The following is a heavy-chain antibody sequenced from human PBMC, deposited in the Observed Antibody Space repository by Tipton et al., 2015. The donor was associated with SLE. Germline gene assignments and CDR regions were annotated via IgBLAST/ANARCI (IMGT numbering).Heavy chain of an antibody. Sequence: SLRLSCAASGFIFSSYGMHWVRQAPGKGLEWVAYIHYDGINKFYGDSVKGRFSISRDISKNTVYLQMDSLRLEDTAIYYCAKAQGVIVPNDAFDFGGQGTMVTVSS. CDR3: AKAQGVIVPNDAFDF. D-gene: IGHD2/OR15-2a*01. J-gene: IGHJ3*01. CDR2: IHYDGINK. CDR1: GFIFSSYG. V-gene: IGHV3-30*02.